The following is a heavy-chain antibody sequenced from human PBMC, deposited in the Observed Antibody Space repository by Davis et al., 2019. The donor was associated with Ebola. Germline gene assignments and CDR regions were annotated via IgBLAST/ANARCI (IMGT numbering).Heavy chain of an antibody. V-gene: IGHV4-59*01. CDR2: IYYSGST. J-gene: IGHJ4*02. CDR1: GGSISSYY. D-gene: IGHD3-10*01. CDR3: AKARLLWFGELLYSKRNLDY. Sequence: SETLSLTCTVSGGSISSYYWSWIRQPPGKGLEWIGYIYYSGSTNYNPSLKSRVTISVDTSKNQFSLNLSSMAAADTAVYYCAKARLLWFGELLYSKRNLDYWGQGTLVTVSP.